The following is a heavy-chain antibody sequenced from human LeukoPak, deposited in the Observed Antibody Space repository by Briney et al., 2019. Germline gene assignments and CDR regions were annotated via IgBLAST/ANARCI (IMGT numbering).Heavy chain of an antibody. V-gene: IGHV1-69*05. Sequence: GLSVKVSCKASGGTFSSYAISWVRQAPGQGLEWMGRIIPIFGTANYAQKFQGRVTITTDESTSTACMELSSLRSEDTAVYYCARERWLDNPTLFYWGQGTLVTVSS. CDR1: GGTFSSYA. J-gene: IGHJ4*02. CDR2: IIPIFGTA. CDR3: ARERWLDNPTLFY. D-gene: IGHD5-24*01.